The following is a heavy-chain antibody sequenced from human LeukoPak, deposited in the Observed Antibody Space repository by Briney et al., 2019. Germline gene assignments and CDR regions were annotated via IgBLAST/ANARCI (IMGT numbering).Heavy chain of an antibody. CDR2: IYSGGST. D-gene: IGHD5-18*01. J-gene: IGHJ4*02. V-gene: IGHV3-53*01. Sequence: PGGSLRLSCAASGFTVSSNYMSWVRQAPGKGLEWVSVIYSGGSTYYADSVKGRFTISRDNSKNTLYLQMNSLRAEDTAVYYCARDRRDTAIDYWGQGTLVTVSS. CDR1: GFTVSSNY. CDR3: ARDRRDTAIDY.